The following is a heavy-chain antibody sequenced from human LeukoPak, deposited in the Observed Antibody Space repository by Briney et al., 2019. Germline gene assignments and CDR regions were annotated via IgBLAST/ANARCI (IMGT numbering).Heavy chain of an antibody. V-gene: IGHV4-59*01. D-gene: IGHD2-15*01. CDR1: GGSISSYY. Sequence: SETLSLTCTVSGGSISSYYWGWIRQPPGKGLEWIGYIYYSGSTNYNPSLKSRVTISVDTSKNQFSLKLSSVTAADTAVYYCAREGYCSGGSCYSVLFDYWGQGTLVTVSS. CDR3: AREGYCSGGSCYSVLFDY. CDR2: IYYSGST. J-gene: IGHJ4*02.